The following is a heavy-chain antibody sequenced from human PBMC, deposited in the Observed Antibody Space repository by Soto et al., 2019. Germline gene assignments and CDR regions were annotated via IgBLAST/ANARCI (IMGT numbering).Heavy chain of an antibody. CDR3: ARDSRSGSYLDD. CDR1: GDSISSGGYS. D-gene: IGHD3-22*01. CDR2: IYHSGST. V-gene: IGHV4-30-2*01. J-gene: IGHJ4*02. Sequence: QLQLQESGSGLVKPSQTLSLTCAVSGDSISSGGYSWSWIRQPPGKGLEWMGYIYHSGSTDYNPSLKSRVTMTVDSSTNQFSLKLSAVTAADTAVYYCARDSRSGSYLDDWGQGTMVTVSS.